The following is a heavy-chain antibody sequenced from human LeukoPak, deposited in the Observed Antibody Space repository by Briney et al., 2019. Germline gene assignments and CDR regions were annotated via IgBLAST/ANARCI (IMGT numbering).Heavy chain of an antibody. Sequence: SETLSLTCAVYGGSFSGYYWSWIRQPPGKGLEWIGEINHSGSTNYNPSLKSRVTISVDTSKNQFSLKLSSVTAADTAVYYCARKSITMVRGVHSGWFDPWGQGTLVTVSS. D-gene: IGHD3-10*01. CDR2: INHSGST. J-gene: IGHJ5*02. CDR3: ARKSITMVRGVHSGWFDP. CDR1: GGSFSGYY. V-gene: IGHV4-34*01.